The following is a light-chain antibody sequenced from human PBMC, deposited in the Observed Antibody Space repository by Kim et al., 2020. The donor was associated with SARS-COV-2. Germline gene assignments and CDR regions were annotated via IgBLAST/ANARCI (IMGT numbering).Light chain of an antibody. V-gene: IGLV1-47*01. CDR3: AAWDNGLSVHYV. CDR1: RSNIGSNP. Sequence: ELTQPPSVSGTPGQRVTISCSGSRSNIGSNPVYWYQQLTGAAPKLLIVETYQRPSGVPDRFSGSKSGTSASLAISGLRSEDEADYYFAAWDNGLSVHYVFGTGTKVTVL. CDR2: ETY. J-gene: IGLJ1*01.